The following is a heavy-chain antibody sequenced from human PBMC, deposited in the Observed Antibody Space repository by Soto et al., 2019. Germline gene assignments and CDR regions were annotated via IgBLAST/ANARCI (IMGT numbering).Heavy chain of an antibody. V-gene: IGHV5-51*01. CDR1: GYSLTSYW. Sequence: PVESLKISCKGSGYSLTSYWIGWVRQMPGKGLEWMGIIYPGDSDTRYSPSFQGQVTISADKSISTAYLQWSSLKASDTAMYYCARQAAAGKPRLYYYMDVWGKGTTVTVSS. CDR2: IYPGDSDT. CDR3: ARQAAAGKPRLYYYMDV. D-gene: IGHD6-13*01. J-gene: IGHJ6*03.